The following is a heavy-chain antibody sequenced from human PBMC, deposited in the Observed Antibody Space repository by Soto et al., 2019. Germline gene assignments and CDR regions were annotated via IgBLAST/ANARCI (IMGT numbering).Heavy chain of an antibody. J-gene: IGHJ4*02. V-gene: IGHV3-30*18. Sequence: QVQLVESGGGVVPPGRSLRLSCAASGFTFSSYGMHWVRQAPGKGLEWVAVISSDGSNKYYADSVNCRITISRDNSKNTPYLQMNSLRAEDTAVYYSAKDRDYSSSIIDYGRQGTLVTVSS. CDR2: ISSDGSNK. CDR1: GFTFSSYG. CDR3: AKDRDYSSSIIDY. D-gene: IGHD6-6*01.